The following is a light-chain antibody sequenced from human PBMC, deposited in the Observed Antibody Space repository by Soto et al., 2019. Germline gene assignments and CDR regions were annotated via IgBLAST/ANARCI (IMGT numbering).Light chain of an antibody. J-gene: IGLJ1*01. CDR3: SSYTCSSPSYV. CDR1: SRDVGTYAY. Sequence: QSVLTQPASVSGSPGQSITISCTGTSRDVGTYAYVSWYQHHPGKAPQLIIYDVSNRPSGVSHRFSGSKSGNTASLTISGLLSEDEADYFCSSYTCSSPSYVFGTGTKLTVL. CDR2: DVS. V-gene: IGLV2-14*03.